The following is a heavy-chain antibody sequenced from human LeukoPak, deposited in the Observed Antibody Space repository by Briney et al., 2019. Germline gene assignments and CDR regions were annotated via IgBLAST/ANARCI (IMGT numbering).Heavy chain of an antibody. CDR2: ISSSSSTI. D-gene: IGHD1-26*01. CDR3: ARDAVGAQGSHYYYMDV. Sequence: GGSLRLSCAASGFTFSSYSMNWVRQAPGKGLEWVSYISSSSSTIYYADSVKGRFTISRDNAKNSLYLQMNSLRAEDTAVYYCARDAVGAQGSHYYYMDVWGKGTTVTVSS. V-gene: IGHV3-48*01. CDR1: GFTFSSYS. J-gene: IGHJ6*03.